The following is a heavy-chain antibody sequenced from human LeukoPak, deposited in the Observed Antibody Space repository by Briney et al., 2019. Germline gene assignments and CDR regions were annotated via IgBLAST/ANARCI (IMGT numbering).Heavy chain of an antibody. V-gene: IGHV4-59*12. J-gene: IGHJ4*02. CDR3: ARELYYDILTPDY. CDR2: IYYSGST. Sequence: SETLSLTCTVSGGSISSYYWSWIRQPPGKGLEWIGYIYYSGSTNYNPSLKSRVTISVDTSKNQFSLKLSSVTAADTAVYYCARELYYDILTPDYWGQGTLVTVSS. CDR1: GGSISSYY. D-gene: IGHD3-9*01.